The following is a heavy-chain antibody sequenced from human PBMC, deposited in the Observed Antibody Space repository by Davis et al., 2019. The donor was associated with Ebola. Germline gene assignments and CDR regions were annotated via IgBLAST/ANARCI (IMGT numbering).Heavy chain of an antibody. CDR3: ARGRRYSYGPPRY. CDR2: MYYSGST. D-gene: IGHD5-18*01. V-gene: IGHV4-59*08. J-gene: IGHJ4*02. Sequence: MPGGSLRLSCTVSGGSISSYYWSWIRQPPGKGLEWIGYMYYSGSTNYNPSLKSRVTISVDTSKNQFSLKLSSVTAADTAVYYCARGRRYSYGPPRYWGQGTLVTVSS. CDR1: GGSISSYY.